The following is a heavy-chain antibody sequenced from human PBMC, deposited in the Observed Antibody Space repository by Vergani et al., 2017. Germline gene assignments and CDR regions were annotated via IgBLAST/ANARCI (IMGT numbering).Heavy chain of an antibody. D-gene: IGHD2-21*01. CDR2: ISYDGSNK. CDR1: GFTFSSYA. Sequence: QVQLVESGGGVVQTGRSLRLSCAASGFTFSSYAMHWVRQAPGKGLEWVAVISYDGSNKYYADSVKGRFTISRDNSKNTLYLQMNSLRAEDTAVYYCARVFGRRVIAIGGSVDWWGQGTLVAVSA. CDR3: ARVFGRRVIAIGGSVDW. J-gene: IGHJ4*01. V-gene: IGHV3-30-3*01.